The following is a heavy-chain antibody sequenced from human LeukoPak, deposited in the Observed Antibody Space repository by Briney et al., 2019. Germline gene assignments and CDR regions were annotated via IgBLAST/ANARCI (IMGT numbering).Heavy chain of an antibody. J-gene: IGHJ4*02. D-gene: IGHD5-18*01. CDR1: GYTLTELS. V-gene: IGHV1-24*01. CDR3: ATRGYSYGYPDY. Sequence: ASVKVSCKVSGYTLTELSMHWVRQAPGKGLEWMGGFDPEDGETIYAQKFPGRVTMTEDTSTDTAYMELSSLRSEDTAVYYCATRGYSYGYPDYWGQGTLVTVSS. CDR2: FDPEDGET.